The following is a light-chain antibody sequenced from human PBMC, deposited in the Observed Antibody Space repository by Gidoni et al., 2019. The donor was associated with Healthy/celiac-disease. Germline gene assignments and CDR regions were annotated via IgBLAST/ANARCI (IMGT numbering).Light chain of an antibody. Sequence: EIVLTQSPGTLSLSPGERATLSCRASPSVSSRYLAWYQQKPGQAPRLLIYGASRRATGIPDRVSGSGSGTDFKLTISRLEPEDFAVYYCQQYGSSRTFGQGTKVEIK. J-gene: IGKJ1*01. CDR3: QQYGSSRT. V-gene: IGKV3-20*01. CDR2: GAS. CDR1: PSVSSRY.